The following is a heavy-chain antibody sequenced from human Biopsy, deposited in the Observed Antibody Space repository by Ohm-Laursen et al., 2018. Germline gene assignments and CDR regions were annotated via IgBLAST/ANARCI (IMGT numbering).Heavy chain of an antibody. CDR3: ARDGEAKYCKHGVCPSDF. Sequence: SPRLSCAASGFTFSGFSMNWVRQAPGKGLEWVSSISASGNHIYYTDSVKGRFTVSRDNGKNSVYLQMNSLRVEGTAVYYCARDGEAKYCKHGVCPSDFWGQGTLVTVSS. D-gene: IGHD2-8*01. V-gene: IGHV3-21*01. CDR2: ISASGNHI. CDR1: GFTFSGFS. J-gene: IGHJ4*02.